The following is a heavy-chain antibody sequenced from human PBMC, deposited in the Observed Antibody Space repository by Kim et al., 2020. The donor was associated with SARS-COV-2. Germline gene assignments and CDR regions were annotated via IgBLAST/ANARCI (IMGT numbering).Heavy chain of an antibody. CDR3: TSLVNSGYDRSNY. Sequence: YAASVKGRFTISRDDSKNTAYLQMNSLKTEDTAVYYCTSLVNSGYDRSNYWGQGTLVTVSS. D-gene: IGHD5-12*01. J-gene: IGHJ4*02. V-gene: IGHV3-73*01.